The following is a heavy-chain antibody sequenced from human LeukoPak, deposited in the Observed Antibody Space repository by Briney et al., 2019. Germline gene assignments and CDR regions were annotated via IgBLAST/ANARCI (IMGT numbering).Heavy chain of an antibody. Sequence: GESLKISCKVSGHSFTDYWIGWVRQMPGKGLEWMGIIYPGDSNTRYSPSFQGQVTISADKSISTAYLQWSSLKASDTAKYYCARQGFVASYGVDVWGQGTTVTVSS. J-gene: IGHJ6*02. V-gene: IGHV5-51*01. CDR2: IYPGDSNT. CDR3: ARQGFVASYGVDV. CDR1: GHSFTDYW.